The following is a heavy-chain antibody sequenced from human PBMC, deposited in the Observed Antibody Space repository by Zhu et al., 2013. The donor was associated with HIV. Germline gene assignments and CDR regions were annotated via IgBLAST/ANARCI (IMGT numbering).Heavy chain of an antibody. CDR2: VDPEDGET. Sequence: VQLVQSGAELKKPGASVKVSCKTSGYTFTDFYIHWVQQAPVRGLEWVGLVDPEDGETTYAEKFRDRVTIIADRSTSTVYMQLRSLRPEDTGIYYCAIGGFDPWGQGSQVTVSS. CDR1: GYTFTDFY. V-gene: IGHV1-69-2*01. J-gene: IGHJ5*02. D-gene: IGHD3-10*01. CDR3: AIGGFDP.